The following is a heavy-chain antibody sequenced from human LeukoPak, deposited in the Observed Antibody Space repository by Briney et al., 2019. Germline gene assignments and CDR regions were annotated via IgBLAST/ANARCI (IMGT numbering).Heavy chain of an antibody. CDR2: INPSAGTT. D-gene: IGHD3-9*01. CDR1: GYTFTSYY. J-gene: IGHJ4*02. Sequence: ASVKVSCKASGYTFTSYYMHWVRQAPGQGLEWMGIINPSAGTTSYAQKFQGRVTMTRDTSTSTVHMELSSLRSEDTAVYYCARDLSGGKLRYFDWLPPDYWGQGTLVTVSS. V-gene: IGHV1-46*01. CDR3: ARDLSGGKLRYFDWLPPDY.